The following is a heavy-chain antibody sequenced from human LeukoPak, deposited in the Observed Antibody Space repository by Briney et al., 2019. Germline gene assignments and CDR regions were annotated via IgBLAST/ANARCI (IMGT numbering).Heavy chain of an antibody. CDR2: MNPNSGNT. D-gene: IGHD4-17*01. CDR3: ARGSSNDYGDSPVDY. Sequence: ASVKVSCKASGYTFTSYDINWVRQATGQGLEWTGWMNPNSGNTGYAQKFQGRVTMTRNTSISTAYMELSSLRSEDTAVYYCARGSSNDYGDSPVDYWGQGTLVTVSS. V-gene: IGHV1-8*01. CDR1: GYTFTSYD. J-gene: IGHJ4*02.